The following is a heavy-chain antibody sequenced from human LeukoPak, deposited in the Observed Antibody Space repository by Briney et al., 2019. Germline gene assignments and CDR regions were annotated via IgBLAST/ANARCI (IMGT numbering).Heavy chain of an antibody. CDR3: AKAPEITIFGVAYYFDY. CDR1: GFTFSSYA. D-gene: IGHD3-3*01. V-gene: IGHV3-23*01. J-gene: IGHJ4*02. Sequence: GGSLRLSCAASGFTFSSYAMSWVRQAPGKGLEWVSAISGSGGSTYYADSVKGRFTISRDNSKNTLYLQMNSLRAEDTAVYYCAKAPEITIFGVAYYFDYWGQGTLATVSS. CDR2: ISGSGGST.